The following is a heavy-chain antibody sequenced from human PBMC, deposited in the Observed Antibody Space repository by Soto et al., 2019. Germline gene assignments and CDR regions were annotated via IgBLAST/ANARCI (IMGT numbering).Heavy chain of an antibody. V-gene: IGHV4-34*01. CDR3: ARGPWGYDSSGYYYVSY. Sequence: GSLSLTCAVYGGSFSGYYWSWIRQPPGKGLEWIGEINHSGSTNYSPSLKSRVTISVDTSKNQFSLKLSSVTAADTAVYYCARGPWGYDSSGYYYVSYWGQGTLVTVSS. CDR2: INHSGST. CDR1: GGSFSGYY. J-gene: IGHJ4*02. D-gene: IGHD3-22*01.